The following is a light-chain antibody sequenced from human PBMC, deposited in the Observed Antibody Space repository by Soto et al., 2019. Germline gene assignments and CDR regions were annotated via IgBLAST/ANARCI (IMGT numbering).Light chain of an antibody. V-gene: IGLV2-14*01. CDR1: SSDVGGYNY. CDR2: DVS. J-gene: IGLJ2*01. Sequence: QSVLTQPASVSESPGQSITISCTGTSSDVGGYNYVSWYQQHPGKVPKLMIYDVSNRPSGVSNRFSGSKSGNTASLTISGLQAEDEAEYYCTSYTSNSTPVVFGGGTKLTVL. CDR3: TSYTSNSTPVV.